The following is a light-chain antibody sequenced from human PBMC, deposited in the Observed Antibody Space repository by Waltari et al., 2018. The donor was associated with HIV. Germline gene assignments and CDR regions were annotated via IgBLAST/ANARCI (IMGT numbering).Light chain of an antibody. CDR1: RTDVVGFNH. CDR3: SSYTSSNTLYV. J-gene: IGLJ1*01. Sequence: QSALTQPASVSGSHGQSITISCTGTRTDVVGFNHVSCYQQQPGKAPKPMIYEVNNRPSGISYRFSGPKSGNTASLTISGLQAEEEADYYCSSYTSSNTLYVFGTGTKVTVL. CDR2: EVN. V-gene: IGLV2-14*03.